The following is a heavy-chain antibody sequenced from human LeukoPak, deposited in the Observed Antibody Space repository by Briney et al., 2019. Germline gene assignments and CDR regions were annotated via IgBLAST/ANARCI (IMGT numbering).Heavy chain of an antibody. CDR2: INPNSGGT. Sequence: ASVKVSFKASGYTFTGYYMHWVRQAPGQGLEWMGWINPNSGGTNYAQKFQGRVTMTRDTSISTTYMELSRLRSDDTAVYYCATLLKGSSSWYYFDYWGQGTLVTVSS. CDR1: GYTFTGYY. D-gene: IGHD6-13*01. CDR3: ATLLKGSSSWYYFDY. V-gene: IGHV1-2*02. J-gene: IGHJ4*02.